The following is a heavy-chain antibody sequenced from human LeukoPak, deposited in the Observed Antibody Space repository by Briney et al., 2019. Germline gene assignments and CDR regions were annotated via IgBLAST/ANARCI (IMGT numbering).Heavy chain of an antibody. V-gene: IGHV3-53*01. D-gene: IGHD5-24*01. CDR2: IYSGGST. CDR1: GFTFSSYS. J-gene: IGHJ6*02. CDR3: ARGSRRDGYNSLLYYYGMDV. Sequence: PGGSLRLSCAASGFTFSSYSMNWVRQAPGKGLEWVSVIYSGGSTYYADSVKGRFTISRDNSKNTLYLQMNSLRAEDTAVYYCARGSRRDGYNSLLYYYGMDVWGQGTTVTVSS.